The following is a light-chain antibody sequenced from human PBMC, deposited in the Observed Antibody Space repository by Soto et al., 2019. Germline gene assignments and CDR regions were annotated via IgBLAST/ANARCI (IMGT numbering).Light chain of an antibody. V-gene: IGKV1-16*02. CDR3: QQYHSYPVT. J-gene: IGKJ4*01. CDR2: GAS. Sequence: DIQMTQSPSSLSASVGDRVDITCRASQGISNFLAWYQQKPGKAPTSLIYGASSLQSGVPSKFSGSGSGTDFTLTNSSLQPEDFATYYCQQYHSYPVTFGGGTKVEIK. CDR1: QGISNF.